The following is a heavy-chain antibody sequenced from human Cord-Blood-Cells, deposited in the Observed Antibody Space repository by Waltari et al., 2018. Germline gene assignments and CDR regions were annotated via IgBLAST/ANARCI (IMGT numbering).Heavy chain of an antibody. CDR2: HSPILGTE. CDR3: ARRPLSSSPGITLDY. D-gene: IGHD6-13*01. J-gene: IGHJ4*02. V-gene: IGHV1-69*06. Sequence: QVQLVQSGAEVKKPGFSVKVSCKASGGTFSSYAISWVRQAPGQGLEWMGGHSPILGTENYAQKFQGRVTSTADKSTSTAYMELSSLRSEDTAVYYCARRPLSSSPGITLDYWGQGTLVTVSS. CDR1: GGTFSSYA.